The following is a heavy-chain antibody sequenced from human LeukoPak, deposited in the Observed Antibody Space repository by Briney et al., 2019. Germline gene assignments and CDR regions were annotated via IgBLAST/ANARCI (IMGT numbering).Heavy chain of an antibody. CDR2: INHSGST. Sequence: SETLSLTCAVYGGSFSGYYWSWIRQPPGKGLEWIGEINHSGSTNYNPSLKSRVTISVDTSKNQFSLKLSSVTAADTAVYYCARGYHDYVWGSYRYSPPFFDYWGQGTLVTVSS. CDR1: GGSFSGYY. CDR3: ARGYHDYVWGSYRYSPPFFDY. V-gene: IGHV4-34*01. J-gene: IGHJ4*02. D-gene: IGHD3-16*02.